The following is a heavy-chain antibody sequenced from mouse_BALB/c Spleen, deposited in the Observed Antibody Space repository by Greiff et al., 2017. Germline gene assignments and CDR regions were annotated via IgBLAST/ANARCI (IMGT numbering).Heavy chain of an antibody. CDR2: ISSGGSYT. CDR1: GFTFSSYA. CDR3: ARPLMITAWFAY. J-gene: IGHJ3*01. V-gene: IGHV5-9-1*01. Sequence: EVMLVESGGGLVKPGGSLKLSCAASGFTFSSYAMSWVRQTPEKRLEWVATISSGGSYTYYPDSVKGRFTISRDNAKNTLYLQMSSLRSEDTAMYYCARPLMITAWFAYWGQGTLVTVSA. D-gene: IGHD2-4*01.